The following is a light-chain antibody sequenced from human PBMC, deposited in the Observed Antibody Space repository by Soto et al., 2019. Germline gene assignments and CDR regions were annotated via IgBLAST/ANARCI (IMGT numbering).Light chain of an antibody. V-gene: IGKV1-33*01. Sequence: DIQMTQSPSSLSAYVGDRVTITCQASQDISNYLNWYQQNPGKAPKLLIYDASYLETGVLSRFSGSGSWTDCTFIILSLHPEYNATDYCQKYDNPPWTFGQGTTVEIK. CDR1: QDISNY. CDR3: QKYDNPPWT. CDR2: DAS. J-gene: IGKJ1*01.